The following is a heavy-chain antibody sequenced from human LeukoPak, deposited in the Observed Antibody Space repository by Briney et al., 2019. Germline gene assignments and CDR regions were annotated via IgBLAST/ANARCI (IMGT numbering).Heavy chain of an antibody. CDR2: IYISGST. Sequence: TSETLSLTCTVSGGSISSYYWSWIRQPPGKGLEWIGYIYISGSTNYNPSLKSRVTMSVDTSKNQFSLKLSSVTAADTAIYYCARDAYYYGSGSYPLDYWGQGTLVTVSS. V-gene: IGHV4-59*12. CDR1: GGSISSYY. CDR3: ARDAYYYGSGSYPLDY. J-gene: IGHJ4*02. D-gene: IGHD3-10*01.